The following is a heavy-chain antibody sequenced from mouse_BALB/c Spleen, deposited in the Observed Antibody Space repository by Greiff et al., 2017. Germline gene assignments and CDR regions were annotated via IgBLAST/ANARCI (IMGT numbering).Heavy chain of an antibody. CDR1: GYTFTSYW. Sequence: QVQLQQSGAELAKPGASVKMSCKASGYTFTSYWMHWVKQRPGQGLEWIGYINPSTGYTEYNQKFKDKATLTADKSSSTAYMQLSSLTSEDSAVYYCARRGVARYAMDYWGQGTSVTVSS. D-gene: IGHD1-1*02. J-gene: IGHJ4*01. V-gene: IGHV1-7*01. CDR2: INPSTGYT. CDR3: ARRGVARYAMDY.